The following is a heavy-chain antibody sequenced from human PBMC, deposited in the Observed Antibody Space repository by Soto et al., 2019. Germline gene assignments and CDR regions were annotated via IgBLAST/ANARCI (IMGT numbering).Heavy chain of an antibody. J-gene: IGHJ6*01. CDR1: GLTVSSKY. Sequence: GGSLRLSCAVSGLTVSSKYMSWVRQAPGKGLEWVSSVYSTGSKYYADSVKGRFTISRDDSKNTLSLQMNSLRAEDTALYYCAMTGTHFYKYGMDVWGQGTTATVP. D-gene: IGHD3-10*01. V-gene: IGHV3-66*01. CDR2: VYSTGSK. CDR3: AMTGTHFYKYGMDV.